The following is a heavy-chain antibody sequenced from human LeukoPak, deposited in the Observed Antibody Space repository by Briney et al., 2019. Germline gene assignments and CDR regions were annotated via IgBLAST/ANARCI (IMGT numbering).Heavy chain of an antibody. Sequence: GESLKISCKASGYTFTSYYMHWVRQAPGQGLEWMGIINPSGGSTSYAQKFQGRVTMTRDTSTSTVYMELSSLRSEDTAVYYCARGDDDFWSGPVFDYWGQGTLVTVSS. CDR2: INPSGGST. J-gene: IGHJ4*02. D-gene: IGHD3-3*01. CDR1: GYTFTSYY. V-gene: IGHV1-46*01. CDR3: ARGDDDFWSGPVFDY.